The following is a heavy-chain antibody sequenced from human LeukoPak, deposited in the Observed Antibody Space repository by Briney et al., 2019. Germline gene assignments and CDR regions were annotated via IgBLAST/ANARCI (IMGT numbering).Heavy chain of an antibody. CDR2: ISAGGGST. CDR3: AKNRASIVGATDH. D-gene: IGHD1-26*01. CDR1: GFTFSSYA. Sequence: PGGSLRLSCAASGFTFSSYAMSWVHRAPGKGLEWVSAISAGGGSTYCADSVKGRFTISRDNSKNTLYLQMNSLRAEDTAVYYCAKNRASIVGATDHWGQGTLVTVSS. J-gene: IGHJ4*02. V-gene: IGHV3-23*01.